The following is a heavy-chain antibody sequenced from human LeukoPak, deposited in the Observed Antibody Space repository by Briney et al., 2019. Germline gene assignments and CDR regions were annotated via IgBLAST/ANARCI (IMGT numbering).Heavy chain of an antibody. Sequence: GGSLRLSCAASGFTFSSYGMHWVRQAPGKGLEWVAVISYDGSNKYYADSVKGRFTISRDNSKNTLYLQMNSLRAEDTAVYYCARDHAYYDFWSGYFPYYYYGMDVWGQGTTVTVSS. V-gene: IGHV3-30*03. J-gene: IGHJ6*02. CDR2: ISYDGSNK. D-gene: IGHD3-3*01. CDR3: ARDHAYYDFWSGYFPYYYYGMDV. CDR1: GFTFSSYG.